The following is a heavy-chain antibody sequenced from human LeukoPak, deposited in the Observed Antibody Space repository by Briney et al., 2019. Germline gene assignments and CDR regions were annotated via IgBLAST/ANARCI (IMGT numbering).Heavy chain of an antibody. Sequence: GASVKVSCKASGYTFTSYYMHWLRQAPGQGLEWMGIINPSGGSTSYAQKFQGRVTMTRDTSTSTVYMELSSLRSEDTAVYYCARSVVAATPLDYWGQGTLVTVSS. CDR3: ARSVVAATPLDY. CDR1: GYTFTSYY. CDR2: INPSGGST. J-gene: IGHJ4*02. V-gene: IGHV1-46*01. D-gene: IGHD2-15*01.